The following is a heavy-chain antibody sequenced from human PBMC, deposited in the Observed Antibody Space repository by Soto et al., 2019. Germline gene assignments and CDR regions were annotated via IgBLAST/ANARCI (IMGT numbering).Heavy chain of an antibody. CDR3: GRVKGAYDWGCFDY. Sequence: QVQLVQSGAEVKKPGASVKVSCKASGYTFTTYTIHWVRQAPGQRLEWMGWINGGSGNTKYSQKFQDRVTITRDRFASNGYMGPNNPRSDDTAVYYCGRVKGAYDWGCFDYWGQGTLVTVSS. J-gene: IGHJ4*02. V-gene: IGHV1-3*01. CDR2: INGGSGNT. CDR1: GYTFTTYT. D-gene: IGHD5-12*01.